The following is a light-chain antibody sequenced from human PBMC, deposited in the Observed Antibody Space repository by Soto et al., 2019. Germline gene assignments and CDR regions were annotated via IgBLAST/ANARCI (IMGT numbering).Light chain of an antibody. CDR1: QSVSSTY. CDR2: GAS. CDR3: QQFGSSPRT. J-gene: IGKJ1*01. V-gene: IGKV3-20*01. Sequence: VLTQSPGTLTLSPGERATLSCRASQSVSSTYLAWYQQKPGQAPRLLIYGASSRATGIPDRFSGSGSGTDFTLTISRLEPEDFAVYYCQQFGSSPRTFGQGTKVDNK.